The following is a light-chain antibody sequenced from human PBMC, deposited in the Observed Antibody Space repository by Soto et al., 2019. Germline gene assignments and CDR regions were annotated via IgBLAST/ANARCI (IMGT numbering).Light chain of an antibody. J-gene: IGKJ1*01. CDR1: RSISDW. V-gene: IGKV1-5*01. CDR3: LQYSSHSWT. CDR2: DSS. Sequence: DIQMTQSPSTLSPSVGARVTITCRASRSISDWLAWYQQKPGKAPKLLIFDSSSLKSGVPSRFSGSGSGTEFTLTISGLQPDDVATYYCLQYSSHSWTCGQGTKVEIK.